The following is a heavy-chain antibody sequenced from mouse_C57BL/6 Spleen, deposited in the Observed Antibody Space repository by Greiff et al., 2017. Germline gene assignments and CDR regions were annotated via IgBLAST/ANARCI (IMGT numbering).Heavy chain of an antibody. CDR2: INYDGSST. CDR1: GFTFSDYY. CDR3: ARDDGYYGGDYAMDY. Sequence: EVKLMESEGGLVQPGSSMKLSCTASGFTFSDYYMAWVRQVPEKGLEWVANINYDGSSTYYLDTLKSRFIISRDNAKNILYLQMSSLKSEDTATYYCARDDGYYGGDYAMDYWGQGTSVTVSS. J-gene: IGHJ4*01. V-gene: IGHV5-16*01. D-gene: IGHD2-3*01.